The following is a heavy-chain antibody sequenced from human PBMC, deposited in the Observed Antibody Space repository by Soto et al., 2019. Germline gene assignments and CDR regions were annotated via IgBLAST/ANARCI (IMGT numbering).Heavy chain of an antibody. V-gene: IGHV3-30-3*01. CDR3: ARSTVVTAMVGAYYYYYGMDV. Sequence: QVQLVESGGGVVQPGRSLRLSCAASGFTFSSYAMHWVRQAPGKGLEWVAVISYDGSNKYYADSVKGRFTISRDNSKNTLYLQMNSLRAEDTAVYYCARSTVVTAMVGAYYYYYGMDVWGQGTTVTVSS. D-gene: IGHD5-18*01. CDR1: GFTFSSYA. J-gene: IGHJ6*02. CDR2: ISYDGSNK.